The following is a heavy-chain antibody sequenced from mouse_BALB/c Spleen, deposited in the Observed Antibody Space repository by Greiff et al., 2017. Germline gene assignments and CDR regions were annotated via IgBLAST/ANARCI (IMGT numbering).Heavy chain of an antibody. J-gene: IGHJ4*01. CDR1: GFTFSSFG. Sequence: EVKLMESGGGLVQPGGSRKLSCAASGFTFSSFGMHWVRQAPEKGLEWVAYISSGSSTIYYADTVKGRFTISRDNPKNTLFLQMTSLRSEDTAMYYCARGTTDYAMDYWGQGTSVTVSS. D-gene: IGHD1-1*01. CDR2: ISSGSSTI. V-gene: IGHV5-17*02. CDR3: ARGTTDYAMDY.